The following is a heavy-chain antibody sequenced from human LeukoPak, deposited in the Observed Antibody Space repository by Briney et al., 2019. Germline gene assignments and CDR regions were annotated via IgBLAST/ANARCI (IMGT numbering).Heavy chain of an antibody. V-gene: IGHV3-23*01. CDR3: ARATSNIVGATGVGFDY. J-gene: IGHJ4*02. CDR1: GFTFSFYA. CDR2: MSGSGGNT. D-gene: IGHD1-26*01. Sequence: GGSLRLSCAASGFTFSFYAMSWVRQAPGEGLDWVSSMSGSGGNTYHADSVKGRFTISRDNSRNTLYLQMNSLRAEDTAVYYCARATSNIVGATGVGFDYWGQGTLVTVAS.